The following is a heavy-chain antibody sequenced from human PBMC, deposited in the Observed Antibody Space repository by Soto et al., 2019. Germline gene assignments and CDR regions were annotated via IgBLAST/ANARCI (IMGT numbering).Heavy chain of an antibody. CDR2: TYYRSNWRH. Sequence: SQTLSLTCAISGSSVSSNTAAWNCIRSSPSRGLEWLGRTYYRSNWRHDYSVSVKSRITVNPYTSKNHFSLQLNSVTPDDTAVYYCARVRALEIAVRPVDYWGHGTMVTVSS. V-gene: IGHV6-1*01. CDR1: GSSVSSNTAA. CDR3: ARVRALEIAVRPVDY. D-gene: IGHD6-13*01. J-gene: IGHJ4*01.